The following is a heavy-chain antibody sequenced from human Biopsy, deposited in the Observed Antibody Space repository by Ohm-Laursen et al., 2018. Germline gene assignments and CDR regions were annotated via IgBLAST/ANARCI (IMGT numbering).Heavy chain of an antibody. D-gene: IGHD2-2*01. Sequence: TLSLTCAVSRDSISNYYWTWIRQSPGKGLEWIGYIYYTGSTNYNPFVKSRVTISVDTSKNQFSLKLNSVTAAGTAVYYCARMPHFDYWGQGILVTVSS. J-gene: IGHJ4*02. CDR1: RDSISNYY. CDR3: ARMPHFDY. CDR2: IYYTGST. V-gene: IGHV4-59*01.